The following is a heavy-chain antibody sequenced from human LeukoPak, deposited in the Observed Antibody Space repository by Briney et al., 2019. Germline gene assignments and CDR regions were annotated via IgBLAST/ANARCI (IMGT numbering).Heavy chain of an antibody. CDR2: ISYDGSNK. CDR1: GFTFSSYA. Sequence: GRSLRLSCAASGFTFSSYAMHWVRQAPGKGLEWVAVISYDGSNKYYADSVKGRFTISRDNSKNTLYLQMNSLRAEDTAVYYCARAPSGYSYEDWFDPWGQGTLVTVSS. D-gene: IGHD5-18*01. V-gene: IGHV3-30-3*01. J-gene: IGHJ5*02. CDR3: ARAPSGYSYEDWFDP.